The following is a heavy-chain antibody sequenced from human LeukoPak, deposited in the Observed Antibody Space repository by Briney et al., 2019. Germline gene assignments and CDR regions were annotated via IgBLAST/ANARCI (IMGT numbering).Heavy chain of an antibody. D-gene: IGHD2-2*01. CDR2: IIPILGIA. CDR3: ARWAPYCSSTSCPFYFDY. V-gene: IGHV1-69*04. Sequence: ASVKVSCKASGGIFSSYAISWVRQAPGQGLEWMGRIIPILGIANYAQKFQGRVTITADKSTGTAYMELSSLRSEDTAVYFCARWAPYCSSTSCPFYFDYWGQGTLVTVSS. J-gene: IGHJ4*02. CDR1: GGIFSSYA.